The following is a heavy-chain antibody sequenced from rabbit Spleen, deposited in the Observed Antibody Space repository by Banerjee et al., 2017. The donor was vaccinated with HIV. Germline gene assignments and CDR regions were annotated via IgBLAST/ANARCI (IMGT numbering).Heavy chain of an antibody. CDR1: GVSFNDKDV. Sequence: QEQLEESGGGLVKPEGSLTLTCKASGVSFNDKDVMCWVRQAPGKVLEWITCIDTGSSGFTYFASWAKGRFTISKTSSTTVTLQMTSLTAADTATYFCARDTSSSFSSYGMDLWGPGTLVTVS. CDR2: IDTGSSGFT. CDR3: ARDTSSSFSSYGMDL. J-gene: IGHJ6*01. V-gene: IGHV1S45*01. D-gene: IGHD1-1*01.